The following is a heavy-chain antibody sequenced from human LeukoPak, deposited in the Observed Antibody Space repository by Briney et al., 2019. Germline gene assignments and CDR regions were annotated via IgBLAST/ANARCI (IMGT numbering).Heavy chain of an antibody. CDR2: INPNSGGT. CDR1: GYTFTGYY. J-gene: IGHJ4*02. V-gene: IGHV1-2*02. Sequence: ASVKVSCKASGYTFTGYYMHWVRQAPGQGLEWMGWINPNSGGTNYAQKFQGRVTMTRDTSISTAYIELSRLRSDDTAVYYCARMVSGYEYYFDYWGQGTLVTVSS. D-gene: IGHD5-12*01. CDR3: ARMVSGYEYYFDY.